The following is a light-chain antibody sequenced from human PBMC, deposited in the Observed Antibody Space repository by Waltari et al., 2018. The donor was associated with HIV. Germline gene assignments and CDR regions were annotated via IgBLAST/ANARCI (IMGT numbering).Light chain of an antibody. Sequence: QSALTQPASVSGSPGQSITTSCTGTSSDVGGYKYVSWYQQHPGKAPKLMIYDVSNRPSGVSNLFSGSKSGNTASLTISGLQAEDEADYYCSSYTSSSTYVFGTGTKVTVL. CDR3: SSYTSSSTYV. V-gene: IGLV2-14*03. CDR1: SSDVGGYKY. CDR2: DVS. J-gene: IGLJ1*01.